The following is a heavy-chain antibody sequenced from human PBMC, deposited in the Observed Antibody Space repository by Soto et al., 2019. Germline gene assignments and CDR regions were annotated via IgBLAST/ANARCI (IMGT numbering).Heavy chain of an antibody. D-gene: IGHD5-12*01. J-gene: IGHJ6*02. CDR2: ISGSGGST. CDR1: GFTFSSYA. V-gene: IGHV3-23*01. CDR3: AKDLGGYSGYDDNSYSAGIDV. Sequence: GGSLRVSCAASGFTFSSYAMSWVRQAPGKGLEWVSAISGSGGSTYYADSVKGRFTISRDNSKNTLYLQMNSLRAEDTAVYYCAKDLGGYSGYDDNSYSAGIDVWGQGTTVTVSS.